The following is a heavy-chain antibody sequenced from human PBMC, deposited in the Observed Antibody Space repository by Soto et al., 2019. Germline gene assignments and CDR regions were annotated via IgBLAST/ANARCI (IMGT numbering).Heavy chain of an antibody. CDR3: ATAPIPRYFDRLLTVY. Sequence: ASVKVSWKVSGYTLTELSMHWVRQAPGKGLEWMGGFDPEDGETIYAQKFQGRVTMTEDTSTDTAYMELSSLRSEDTAVYYCATAPIPRYFDRLLTVYWGQGTLVTVSS. D-gene: IGHD3-9*01. CDR1: GYTLTELS. CDR2: FDPEDGET. J-gene: IGHJ4*02. V-gene: IGHV1-24*01.